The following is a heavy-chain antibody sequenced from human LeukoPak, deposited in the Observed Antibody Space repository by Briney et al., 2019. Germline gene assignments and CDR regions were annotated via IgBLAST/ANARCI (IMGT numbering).Heavy chain of an antibody. D-gene: IGHD3-10*01. Sequence: ASVKVSFKASGYTFMRHWMHWVRLAPGQGLEWVGLINPTGTATLYAQKFQGRITLTRDMSTSTDYMELRSLKSEDTAVYYCARDNSVGDIAWWFDPWGQGTLVTVSS. J-gene: IGHJ5*02. CDR3: ARDNSVGDIAWWFDP. CDR2: INPTGTAT. CDR1: GYTFMRHW. V-gene: IGHV1-46*01.